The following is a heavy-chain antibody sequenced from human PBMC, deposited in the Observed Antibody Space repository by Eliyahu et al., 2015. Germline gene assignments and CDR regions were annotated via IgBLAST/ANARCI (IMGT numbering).Heavy chain of an antibody. J-gene: IGHJ4*02. D-gene: IGHD5-24*01. CDR1: GNTLSDXV. CDR3: VRSRDGWKTGHLDF. CDR2: INAXSGGT. V-gene: IGHV1-2*02. Sequence: QVQVLQSGAEVKKPGASVRVSCEASGNTLSDXVFHWVRQAPGQGLEWMGYINAXSGGTYIAQTXEDRITFTREISVRKVYMEMRRLTSDDTASYYCVRSRDGWKTGHLDFWGRGTLVTVS.